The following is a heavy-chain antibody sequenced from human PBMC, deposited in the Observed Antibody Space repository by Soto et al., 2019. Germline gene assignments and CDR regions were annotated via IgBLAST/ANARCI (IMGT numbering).Heavy chain of an antibody. CDR2: IKQDGSEK. CDR3: ARDGHYYYYYGMDV. J-gene: IGHJ6*02. V-gene: IGHV3-7*01. Sequence: GRSLKISCAASGFTFSSYWMSWVRQAPGKGLEWVANIKQDGSEKYYVDSVKGRFTISRDNAKNSLYLQMNSLRAEDTAVYYCARDGHYYYYYGMDVWGQGTTVTVSS. CDR1: GFTFSSYW.